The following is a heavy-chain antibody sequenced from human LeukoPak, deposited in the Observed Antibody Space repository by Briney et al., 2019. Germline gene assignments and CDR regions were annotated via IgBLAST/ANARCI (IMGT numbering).Heavy chain of an antibody. CDR3: ARRNVVVVAAIWWAIDY. J-gene: IGHJ4*02. Sequence: SETLSLTCTVSGDSISTYYWSWIRQPPGKGLEWLGYIYYSGSTYYNPSLKSRVTISVDTSKNQFSLKLSSVTAADTAVYYCARRNVVVVAAIWWAIDYWGQGTLVSVSS. CDR1: GDSISTYY. CDR2: IYYSGST. D-gene: IGHD2-15*01. V-gene: IGHV4-59*12.